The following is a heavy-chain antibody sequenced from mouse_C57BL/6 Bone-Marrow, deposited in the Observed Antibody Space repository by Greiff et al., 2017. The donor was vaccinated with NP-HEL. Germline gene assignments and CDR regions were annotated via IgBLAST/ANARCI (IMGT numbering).Heavy chain of an antibody. CDR1: GYAFSSSW. J-gene: IGHJ3*01. CDR2: IYPGDGDT. Sequence: VQGVESGPELVKPGASVKISCKASGYAFSSSWMNWVKQRPGKGLEWIGRIYPGDGDTNYNGKFKGKATLTADKSSSTAYMQLSSLTSEDSAVYFCARGMGFYGSSFAYWGQGTLVTVSA. D-gene: IGHD1-1*01. V-gene: IGHV1-82*01. CDR3: ARGMGFYGSSFAY.